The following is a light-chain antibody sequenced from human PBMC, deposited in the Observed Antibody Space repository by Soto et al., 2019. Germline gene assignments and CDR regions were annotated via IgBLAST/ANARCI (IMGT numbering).Light chain of an antibody. CDR2: SDN. CDR3: AAWDDSLNGCV. J-gene: IGLJ1*01. CDR1: SSSIGTYS. V-gene: IGLV1-44*01. Sequence: QSGLTQPPSASGTPGQKVTISCSGSSSSIGTYSVSWYQQFPGTAPRLLIYSDNQRPSGVPDRFSASKSGASASLAISGLQSEDEADFYCAAWDDSLNGCVFGTGTKVTVL.